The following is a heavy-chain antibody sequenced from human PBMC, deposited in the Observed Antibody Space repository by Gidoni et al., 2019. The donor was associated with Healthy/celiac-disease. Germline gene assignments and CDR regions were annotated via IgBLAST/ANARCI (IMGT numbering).Heavy chain of an antibody. Sequence: QLQLQESGPGLVKPSETLSLTCTVSGGSISSSSYSWGWIRQPPGKGLEWIGSIYYSGSTYYNPSLKSRVTISVDTSKNQFSLKLSSVTAADTAVYYCARSRFLYGGKVGYWGQGTLVTVSS. D-gene: IGHD2-15*01. J-gene: IGHJ4*02. CDR3: ARSRFLYGGKVGY. CDR1: GGSISSSSYS. V-gene: IGHV4-39*01. CDR2: IYYSGST.